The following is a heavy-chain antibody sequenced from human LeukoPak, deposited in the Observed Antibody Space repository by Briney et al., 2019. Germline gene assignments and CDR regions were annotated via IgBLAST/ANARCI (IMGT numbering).Heavy chain of an antibody. Sequence: LRLSCAASGFTFSSYAMSWVRQPPGEGLEWVGYIYYSGSTYYNPSLKSRVTISVDTSKNQFSLKLSSVTAADTAVYYCAREVAAGPRNYYGMDVWGQGTTVTVSS. CDR1: GFTFSSYA. J-gene: IGHJ6*02. V-gene: IGHV4-31*02. CDR2: IYYSGST. CDR3: AREVAAGPRNYYGMDV. D-gene: IGHD6-13*01.